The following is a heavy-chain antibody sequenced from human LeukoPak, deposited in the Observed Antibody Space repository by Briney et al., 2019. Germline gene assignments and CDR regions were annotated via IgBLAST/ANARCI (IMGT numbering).Heavy chain of an antibody. D-gene: IGHD2-15*01. J-gene: IGHJ4*02. CDR1: GFTFSNYA. V-gene: IGHV3-23*01. Sequence: GGSLRLSCTASGFTFSNYAMSGVRQAPGKGLEWVSTMSCSDGSTYYADSVKGRFTIPRDNSKNTLYLQMNSLRVEDTAIYYCAKGRGYCTGGSCYSDYWGQGTLVTVSS. CDR2: MSCSDGST. CDR3: AKGRGYCTGGSCYSDY.